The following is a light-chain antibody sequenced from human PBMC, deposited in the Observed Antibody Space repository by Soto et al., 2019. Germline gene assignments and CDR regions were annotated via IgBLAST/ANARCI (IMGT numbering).Light chain of an antibody. CDR2: DIN. Sequence: QSVLTQPASVSGSPGQSITISCTGTSSDIGGYNYVSWYQQHPGKAPKLMIYDINNRPSGVSNRFSGSKSGNTASLKISGLQAEDEADYYCCSSATTDTYVVFGGGTKLTVL. CDR1: SSDIGGYNY. J-gene: IGLJ2*01. V-gene: IGLV2-14*01. CDR3: CSSATTDTYVV.